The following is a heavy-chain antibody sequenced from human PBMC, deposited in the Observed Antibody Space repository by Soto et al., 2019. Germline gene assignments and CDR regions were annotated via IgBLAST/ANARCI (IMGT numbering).Heavy chain of an antibody. CDR2: ISAYNGNT. D-gene: IGHD4-4*01. CDR3: ASLDYRERSYYYYGMDV. CDR1: GYTFTSYG. V-gene: IGHV1-18*01. J-gene: IGHJ6*02. Sequence: QVQLVQSGAEVKKPGASVKVSCKASGYTFTSYGISWVRQAPGQGREWMGWISAYNGNTNYAQKLQGRVTMTADTSPSTDYMELRSLRSDDTAVYYCASLDYRERSYYYYGMDVWGQGTPVTVSS.